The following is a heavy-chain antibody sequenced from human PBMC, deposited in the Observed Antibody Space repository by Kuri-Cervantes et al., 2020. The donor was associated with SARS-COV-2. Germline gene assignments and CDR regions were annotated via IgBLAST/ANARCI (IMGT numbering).Heavy chain of an antibody. CDR2: IYHSGST. D-gene: IGHD6-6*01. V-gene: IGHV4-38-2*01. CDR1: GYSISSGYY. Sequence: SEILSLTCAVSGYSISSGYYWGWIRQPPGKGLEWIGSIYHSGSTYYNPSLKSRVTISVDTSKNQFSLKLSSVTAADTAVYYCARSSSSSVYYYYYMDVWGKGTTVTVSS. CDR3: ARSSSSSVYYYYYMDV. J-gene: IGHJ6*03.